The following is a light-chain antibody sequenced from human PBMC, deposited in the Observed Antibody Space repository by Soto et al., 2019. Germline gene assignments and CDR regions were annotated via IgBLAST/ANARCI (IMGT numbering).Light chain of an antibody. V-gene: IGLV2-14*01. Sequence: QSALTQPASVSGSPGQSITISCTGTSSDVGGYNYVSWFQQHPGKAPKLMIYEVSNRPSGVSNRFSGSKSGSTASLTISGLQAEDEADYYCSSYTSSITLVFGTGTKLTVL. CDR1: SSDVGGYNY. J-gene: IGLJ1*01. CDR3: SSYTSSITLV. CDR2: EVS.